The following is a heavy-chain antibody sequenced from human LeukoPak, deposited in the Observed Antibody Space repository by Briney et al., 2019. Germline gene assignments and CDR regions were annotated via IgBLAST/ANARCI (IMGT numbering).Heavy chain of an antibody. Sequence: QPGGSLRFSGAASGFTFSSYAMSWDRQAPGKGLEWVSAISGSGGSTYYADSVKGRFTISRDNSKNTLYLQMNSLRAEDTAVYYCAAPDNGGDLDYWGQGTLVTVSS. J-gene: IGHJ4*02. CDR2: ISGSGGST. V-gene: IGHV3-23*01. CDR3: AAPDNGGDLDY. D-gene: IGHD2-21*02. CDR1: GFTFSSYA.